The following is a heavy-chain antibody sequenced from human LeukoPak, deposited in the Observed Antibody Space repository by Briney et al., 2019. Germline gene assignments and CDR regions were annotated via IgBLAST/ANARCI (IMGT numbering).Heavy chain of an antibody. CDR1: GFAFSSYG. CDR2: ISYDGSNK. CDR3: AKDQYPRTYYYDSSGSPRDY. J-gene: IGHJ4*02. Sequence: PGGSLRLSCAASGFAFSSYGMHWVRQAPGQGLEWVAVISYDGSNKYYADSVKGRFTISRDNSKNTLYLQMNSLRAEDTAVYYCAKDQYPRTYYYDSSGSPRDYWGQGTLVTVSS. V-gene: IGHV3-30*18. D-gene: IGHD3-22*01.